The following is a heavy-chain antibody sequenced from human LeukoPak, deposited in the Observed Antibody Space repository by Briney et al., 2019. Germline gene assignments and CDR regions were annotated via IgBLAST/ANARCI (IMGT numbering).Heavy chain of an antibody. J-gene: IGHJ6*02. CDR3: ARSLDYYYYGKDV. D-gene: IGHD1-1*01. CDR1: GDSINNGEYY. V-gene: IGHV4-30-4*08. CDR2: IYYGGST. Sequence: SETLSLTCTVSGDSINNGEYYWGWIRQPPGRGLEWIGYIYYGGSTYYNPSLKSRVTISADTSKNQFSLKLSSVTAADTAVYYCARSLDYYYYGKDVWGQGTTVTVPS.